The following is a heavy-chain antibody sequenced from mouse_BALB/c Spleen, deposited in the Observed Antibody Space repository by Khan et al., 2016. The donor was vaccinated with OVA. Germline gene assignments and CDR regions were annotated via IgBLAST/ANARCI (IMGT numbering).Heavy chain of an antibody. D-gene: IGHD2-3*01. CDR1: GFSLTSYG. CDR3: AGLDDK. V-gene: IGHV2-9*02. CDR2: IWAGGNS. Sequence: QVQLKQSGPGLVAPSQTLSISCTVSGFSLTSYGVHWVRQPPGKGLEWLGVIWAGGNSNYYSALMTRLSISKDNSKSHVFLIMNSMQTDETAMYYCAGLDDKWGQGTTLTVSA. J-gene: IGHJ2*01.